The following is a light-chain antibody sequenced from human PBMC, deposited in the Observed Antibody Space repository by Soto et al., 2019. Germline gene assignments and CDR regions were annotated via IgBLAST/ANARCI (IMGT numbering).Light chain of an antibody. V-gene: IGLV1-44*01. CDR1: SSNIGTNT. CDR3: AAWDDSLNGFYV. Sequence: QAVVTQPPSASGTPGQRVTISCSGSSSNIGTNTVNWYQQLPGMAPKLLIYNNNQRPSGVPDRFSGSKSGTSASLAISGLQSEDEADYYCAAWDDSLNGFYVFGTGTQLTVL. J-gene: IGLJ1*01. CDR2: NNN.